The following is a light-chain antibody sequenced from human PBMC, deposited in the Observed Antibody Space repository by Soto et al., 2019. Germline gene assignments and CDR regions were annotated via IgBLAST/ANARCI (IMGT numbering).Light chain of an antibody. J-gene: IGKJ1*01. CDR3: QKYNSAPWT. CDR1: QVINNY. Sequence: DIQMTQSPSSLSASVGDRVTITCRASQVINNYLAWYQQKPGKVPKLLIYAASTLQSGVPLRFSSSGSGTDFTLTISSLQPEDVATYYCQKYNSAPWTFGQGTKVEIK. CDR2: AAS. V-gene: IGKV1-27*01.